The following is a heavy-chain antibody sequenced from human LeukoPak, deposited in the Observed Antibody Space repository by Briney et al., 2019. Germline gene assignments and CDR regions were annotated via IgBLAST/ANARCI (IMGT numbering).Heavy chain of an antibody. CDR2: ISAYNGNT. D-gene: IGHD3-3*01. Sequence: ASVKVSCKASGYTFTSYGISWVRQAPGQGLEWMGWISAYNGNTNYAQKLQGRVTMTTDTSTSTAYMELRSLRSDDTAVYYCAREYYDFWSGYSVFLKDYWGQGALVTVSS. V-gene: IGHV1-18*01. CDR3: AREYYDFWSGYSVFLKDY. CDR1: GYTFTSYG. J-gene: IGHJ4*02.